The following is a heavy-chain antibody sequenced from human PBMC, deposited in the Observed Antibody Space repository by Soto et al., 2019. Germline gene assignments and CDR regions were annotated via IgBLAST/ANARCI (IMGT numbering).Heavy chain of an antibody. V-gene: IGHV4-4*02. CDR3: ARFYDSSGYYPYYFDY. CDR1: GGSISSSNW. D-gene: IGHD3-22*01. J-gene: IGHJ4*02. Sequence: SETLSLTCAVSGGSISSSNWWSWVRQPPGKGLGWIGEIYHSGSTNYNPSLKSRVTISVDKSKNQFSLKLSSVTAADTAVYYCARFYDSSGYYPYYFDYWGQGTLVTVSS. CDR2: IYHSGST.